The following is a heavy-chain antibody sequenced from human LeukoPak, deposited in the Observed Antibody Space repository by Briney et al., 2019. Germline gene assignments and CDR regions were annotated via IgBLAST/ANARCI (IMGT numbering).Heavy chain of an antibody. CDR1: GGSISSYY. CDR3: ARSDYGDYYRSDWFDP. D-gene: IGHD4-17*01. CDR2: IYYSGST. J-gene: IGHJ5*02. Sequence: SETLSLTCTVSGGSISSYYWSWIRQPPGKGLEWIGYIYYSGSTNYNPSLKSRVTISVDTSKNQFSLKLSSVTAADTAVYYCARSDYGDYYRSDWFDPWGQGTLVTVSS. V-gene: IGHV4-59*01.